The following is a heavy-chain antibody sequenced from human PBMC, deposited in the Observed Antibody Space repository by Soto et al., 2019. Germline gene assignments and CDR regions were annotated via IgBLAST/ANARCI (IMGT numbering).Heavy chain of an antibody. CDR3: ARDARGTRGFDEMDI. D-gene: IGHD3-9*01. CDR1: GYIFTGYH. V-gene: IGHV1-2*02. J-gene: IGHJ6*02. Sequence: ASVKVSCKASGYIFTGYHIHWVRQAPGRGLEWMGWINPNSGDTEYAQNFQGRVTMTRDTSFNLVYMEMSGRMSDDTAVYYCARDARGTRGFDEMDIWGQGTTVTVSS. CDR2: INPNSGDT.